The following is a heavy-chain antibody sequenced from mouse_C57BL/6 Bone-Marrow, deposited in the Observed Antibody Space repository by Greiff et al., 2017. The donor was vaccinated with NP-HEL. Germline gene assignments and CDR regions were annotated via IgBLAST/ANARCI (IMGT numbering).Heavy chain of an antibody. Sequence: VQLQQSVAELVRPGASVKLSCTASGFTIKNTYMHWVKQRPEQGLEWIGRIAPANGNTKYAPKFQGKATITADTSSNTAYLQLSSLTSEDTAIYYCARNDYEGAYWGQGTLVTVSA. CDR1: GFTIKNTY. CDR2: IAPANGNT. CDR3: ARNDYEGAY. J-gene: IGHJ3*01. V-gene: IGHV14-3*01. D-gene: IGHD2-4*01.